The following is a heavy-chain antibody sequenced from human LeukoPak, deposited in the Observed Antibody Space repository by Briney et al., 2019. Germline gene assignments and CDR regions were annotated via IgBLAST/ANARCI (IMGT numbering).Heavy chain of an antibody. D-gene: IGHD6-19*01. Sequence: GRTLCLSCSVSAFTFSSYDMHWVRQAPGQGLEYVSTISSNGGGTNYTDSLKGRFTISRDDSKNTLYLQMISLRADDPAGYYFAVMSVAGEAFDMLGGGTMVAVCS. V-gene: IGHV3-64D*09. CDR3: AVMSVAGEAFDM. CDR2: ISSNGGGT. J-gene: IGHJ3*02. CDR1: AFTFSSYD.